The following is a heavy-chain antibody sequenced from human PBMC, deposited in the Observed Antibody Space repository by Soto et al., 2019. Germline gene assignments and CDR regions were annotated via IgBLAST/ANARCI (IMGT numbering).Heavy chain of an antibody. Sequence: GESLKISCKGSGYSFTSYWIGWVRQMPGKGLEWMGIIYPGDSDTRYSPSFQGQVTISADKSISTAYLQWSSLKASDTAMYYCARHPRGDIVVVPAALHFDYWGQGTLVTVSS. D-gene: IGHD2-2*01. CDR2: IYPGDSDT. V-gene: IGHV5-51*01. J-gene: IGHJ4*02. CDR3: ARHPRGDIVVVPAALHFDY. CDR1: GYSFTSYW.